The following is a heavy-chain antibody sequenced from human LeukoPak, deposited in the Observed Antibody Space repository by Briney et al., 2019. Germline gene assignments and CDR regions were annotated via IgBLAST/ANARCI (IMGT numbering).Heavy chain of an antibody. Sequence: GGSLRLSCAASGFXFSTYAMSWVRQAPGKGLEWVSTVSTSGGSTYYADSVKGRFTISRDNSKNTQYLQMNSLRAEDTAIYYCLGYCSGGRCYSGGHWGQGTLVTVSS. D-gene: IGHD2-15*01. J-gene: IGHJ4*02. CDR2: VSTSGGST. CDR3: LGYCSGGRCYSGGH. CDR1: GFXFSTYA. V-gene: IGHV3-23*01.